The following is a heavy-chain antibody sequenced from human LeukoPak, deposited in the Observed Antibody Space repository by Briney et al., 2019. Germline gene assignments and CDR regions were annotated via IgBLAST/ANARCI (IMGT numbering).Heavy chain of an antibody. CDR2: INGDGRNI. J-gene: IGHJ4*02. D-gene: IGHD3-10*01. Sequence: GGSLRLSCVASGFTFSSYWMHWVRQDPRKGLVWVSRINGDGRNINYADSVRGRFTISRDNAKNSLSLHMNSLRVEDTAVYYCARGPTYGSRSDYFDYWGQGTLVTVSS. CDR1: GFTFSSYW. CDR3: ARGPTYGSRSDYFDY. V-gene: IGHV3-74*01.